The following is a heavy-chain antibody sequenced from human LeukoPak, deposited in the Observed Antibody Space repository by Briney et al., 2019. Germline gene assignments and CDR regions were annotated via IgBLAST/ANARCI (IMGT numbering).Heavy chain of an antibody. CDR1: GGTFSSYA. CDR3: ARSKYGSGFIPPKELDY. CDR2: IIPILGIA. Sequence: SVKVSCKASGGTFSSYAISWVRQAPGQGLEWMGRIIPILGIANYAQKFQGRVTITADKSASTAYMELSSLRSEDTAVYYCARSKYGSGFIPPKELDYWGQGTLVTVFS. J-gene: IGHJ4*02. V-gene: IGHV1-69*04. D-gene: IGHD3-10*01.